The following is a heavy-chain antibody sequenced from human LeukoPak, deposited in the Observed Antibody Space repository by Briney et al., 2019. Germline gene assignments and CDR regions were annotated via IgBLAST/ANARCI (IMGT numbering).Heavy chain of an antibody. CDR1: SYTFTNYD. J-gene: IGHJ5*02. Sequence: ASVKVSCKASSYTFTNYDINWVRQAPGQGLEWMGGISPYNGNTDYAQKLQGRVTMTTDTSTSTAYMELRSLRSEDTAVYYCARDSDTSSLADPWGQGTLVTVSS. V-gene: IGHV1-18*01. CDR2: ISPYNGNT. D-gene: IGHD2-2*01. CDR3: ARDSDTSSLADP.